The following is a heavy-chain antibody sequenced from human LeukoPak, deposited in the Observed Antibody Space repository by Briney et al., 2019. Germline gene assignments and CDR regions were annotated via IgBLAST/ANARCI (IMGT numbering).Heavy chain of an antibody. CDR3: ARGAYISNSNSDWFDP. CDR1: GFIFSDYY. J-gene: IGHJ5*02. Sequence: GGSLRLSCAASGFIFSDYYMTWIRQAPGKGLEWVSYISNSGSTIHYADSVKGRFTTSRDNAKNSLYLQMNSLRAEDTAIYYCARGAYISNSNSDWFDPWGQGTLVTVSS. D-gene: IGHD1-1*01. CDR2: ISNSGSTI. V-gene: IGHV3-11*04.